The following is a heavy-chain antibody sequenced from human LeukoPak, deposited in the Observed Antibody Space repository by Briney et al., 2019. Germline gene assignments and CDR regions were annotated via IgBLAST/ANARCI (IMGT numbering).Heavy chain of an antibody. D-gene: IGHD4-17*01. CDR1: GFTFSNYG. CDR2: ISGSGSST. J-gene: IGHJ4*02. V-gene: IGHV3-23*01. Sequence: PGGSLRLSCAASGFTFSNYGMSWVRQAPGKGLEWVSVISGSGSSTYYADSVKGRFTISRDNSKNTLYLQMNSLRAEDTAVYYCAKNTVTTYWVDYWGQGTLVTVSS. CDR3: AKNTVTTYWVDY.